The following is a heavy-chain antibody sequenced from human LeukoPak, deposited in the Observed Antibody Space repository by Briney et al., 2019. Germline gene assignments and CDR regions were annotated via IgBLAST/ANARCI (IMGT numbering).Heavy chain of an antibody. Sequence: PGGSLSLLHAFWVFTFPSFYVQCATQAPGKGLQWVAVVSYDGSTTYYTDSVKGRFTISRDNSKNTTYLQMNSLRAEDTAVYYCEIGYHYDMGNLLYSSGQGTLVTVSS. CDR1: VFTFPSFY. D-gene: IGHD3-3*01. J-gene: IGHJ4*02. CDR3: EIGYHYDMGNLLYS. V-gene: IGHV3-30*04. CDR2: VSYDGSTT.